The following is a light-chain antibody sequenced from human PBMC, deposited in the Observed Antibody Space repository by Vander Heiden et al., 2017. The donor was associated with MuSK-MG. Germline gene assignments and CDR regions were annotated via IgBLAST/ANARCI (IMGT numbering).Light chain of an antibody. CDR3: QQRSNWPPLT. Sequence: EIVLTQSPATLSLSPGDRATLSCRASQSVSSSVAWYQQKPGQATRLLIYDASNRATGIPARCSGSGSGTDFTLIISSLEAEDVAVYYCQQRSNWPPLTFGGGTKVEIK. V-gene: IGKV3-11*01. J-gene: IGKJ4*01. CDR1: QSVSSS. CDR2: DAS.